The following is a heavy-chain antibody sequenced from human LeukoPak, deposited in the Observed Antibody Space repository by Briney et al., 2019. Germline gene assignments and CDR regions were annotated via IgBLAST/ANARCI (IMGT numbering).Heavy chain of an antibody. CDR1: GFTFSGYA. CDR3: AKRVQSSSWYAAFDY. Sequence: GGSLRLSCAASGFTFSGYAMNWVRQAPGKGLEWVSGFSGSGSHTNYADSVKGRFTISRDHSKNTLNLQMNSLRAEDTAVYYCAKRVQSSSWYAAFDYWGQGTLVTVSS. CDR2: FSGSGSHT. D-gene: IGHD6-13*01. V-gene: IGHV3-23*01. J-gene: IGHJ4*02.